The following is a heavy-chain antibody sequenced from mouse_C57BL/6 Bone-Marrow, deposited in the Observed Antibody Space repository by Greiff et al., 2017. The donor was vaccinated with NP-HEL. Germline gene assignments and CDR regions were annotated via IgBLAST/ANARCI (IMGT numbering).Heavy chain of an antibody. V-gene: IGHV5-4*01. CDR1: GFTFSSYA. D-gene: IGHD1-1*01. CDR2: ISDGGSYT. CDR3: ASGSSYNYAMDY. J-gene: IGHJ4*01. Sequence: EVHLVESGGGLVKPGGSLKLSCAASGFTFSSYAMSWVRQTPEKRLEWVATISDGGSYTCYPDNVKGRFTISRDNAKNNLYLQMSHLKSEDTAMYYCASGSSYNYAMDYWGQGTSVTVSS.